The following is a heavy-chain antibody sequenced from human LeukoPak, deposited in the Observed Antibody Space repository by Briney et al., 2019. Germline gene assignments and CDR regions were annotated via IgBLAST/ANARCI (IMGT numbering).Heavy chain of an antibody. V-gene: IGHV4-39*07. J-gene: IGHJ4*02. D-gene: IGHD3-22*01. CDR3: ARDKGDYYDSSGYYLSY. Sequence: SETLSLTCTVSGGSISSSSYYWGWIRQPPGKGLEWIGSIYYSGSTYYNPSLKSRVTISVDTSKNQFSLKLSSVTAADTAVYYCARDKGDYYDSSGYYLSYWGQGTLVTVSS. CDR2: IYYSGST. CDR1: GGSISSSSYY.